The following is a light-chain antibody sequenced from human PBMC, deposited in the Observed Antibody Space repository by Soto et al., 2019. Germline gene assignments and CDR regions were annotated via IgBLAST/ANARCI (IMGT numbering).Light chain of an antibody. Sequence: DIPMTQSPSTLSGTVGDRVTITCRASQTISSWLAWYQQKPGKAPKLLIYKASTLKSGVPSRFSGSGSGTEFTLTISSLQPDDFATYYCQKYDSAPWAFGQGTKVDI. CDR2: KAS. CDR3: QKYDSAPWA. J-gene: IGKJ1*01. CDR1: QTISSW. V-gene: IGKV1-5*03.